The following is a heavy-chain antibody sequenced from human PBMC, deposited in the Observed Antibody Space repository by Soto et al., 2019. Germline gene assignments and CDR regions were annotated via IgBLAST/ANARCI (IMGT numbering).Heavy chain of an antibody. CDR2: INPSGGST. CDR3: ATENTRRGLTLFGVVIAALYY. CDR1: GYTFTSYY. Sequence: GASVKVSCKASGYTFTSYYMHWVRQAPGQGLEWMGIINPSGGSTSYAQKFQGRLTMTEDTSTDTAYMELNSLTYEDTALYYCATENTRRGLTLFGVVIAALYYWGQGTLVTVSS. J-gene: IGHJ4*02. D-gene: IGHD3-3*01. V-gene: IGHV1-46*01.